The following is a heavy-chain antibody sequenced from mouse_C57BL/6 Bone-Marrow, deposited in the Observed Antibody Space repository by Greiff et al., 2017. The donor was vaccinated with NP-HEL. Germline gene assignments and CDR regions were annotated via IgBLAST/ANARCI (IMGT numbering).Heavy chain of an antibody. V-gene: IGHV1-82*01. J-gene: IGHJ1*03. Sequence: QVQLKESGPELVKPGASVKISCKASGYAFSSSWMNWVKQRPGKGLEWIGRIYPGDGDTNYNGKFKGKATMTADKSSSTAYMQLSSLTSEDSAVYVGARSCDDCGPLHWDFDVWGTGTTVTVSS. CDR3: ARSCDDCGPLHWDFDV. D-gene: IGHD2-13*01. CDR1: GYAFSSSW. CDR2: IYPGDGDT.